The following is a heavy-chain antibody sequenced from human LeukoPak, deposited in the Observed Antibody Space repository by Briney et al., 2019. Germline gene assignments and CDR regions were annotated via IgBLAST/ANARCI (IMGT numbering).Heavy chain of an antibody. V-gene: IGHV4-39*01. Sequence: SETLSLTCTVSGGSISSSSYYWGWIRQPPGKGLEWIGSIYYSGSTYYNPSLKSRVTISVDTSKNQFSLKLSSATAADTAVYYCARLFASTAMPKNWGQGTLVTVSS. J-gene: IGHJ4*02. CDR3: ARLFASTAMPKN. CDR2: IYYSGST. CDR1: GGSISSSSYY. D-gene: IGHD5-18*01.